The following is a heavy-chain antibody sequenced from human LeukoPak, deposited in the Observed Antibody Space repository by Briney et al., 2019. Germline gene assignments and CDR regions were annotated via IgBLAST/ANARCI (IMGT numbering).Heavy chain of an antibody. CDR3: ARSYSGFGYALHDY. D-gene: IGHD1-26*01. CDR2: INPNSGGT. J-gene: IGHJ4*02. CDR1: GYTFTDYY. Sequence: ASVNVSCKASGYTFTDYYMHWVRQAPGQGLEWMGWINPNSGGTNYAQKFQGRVTMTRDTSISTAYMVLSSLRSDDTAMYYCARSYSGFGYALHDYWGQGTLVAVSS. V-gene: IGHV1-2*02.